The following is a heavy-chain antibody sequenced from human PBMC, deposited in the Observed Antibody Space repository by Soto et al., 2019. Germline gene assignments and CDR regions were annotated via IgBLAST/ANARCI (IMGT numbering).Heavy chain of an antibody. Sequence: EVQLVETGGGLIQPGGSLRLSCAASGFTVSSNYMSWVRQAPGKGLVWVSVIYSGGSTYYADSVKGRFTISRDNSKNTLYLQMNSLRAEDTAVYYCAGGDDYGGIVGAFDIWGQGTMVTVSS. D-gene: IGHD4-17*01. CDR1: GFTVSSNY. J-gene: IGHJ3*02. CDR2: IYSGGST. V-gene: IGHV3-53*02. CDR3: AGGDDYGGIVGAFDI.